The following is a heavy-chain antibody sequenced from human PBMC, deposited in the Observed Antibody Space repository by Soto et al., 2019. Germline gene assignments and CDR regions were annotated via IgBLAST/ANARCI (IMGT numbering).Heavy chain of an antibody. CDR2: FYHSVST. CDR3: ARRSDLYGAYHDY. D-gene: IGHD4-17*01. Sequence: SETLSLTCSVSGASISSSSYLWGWIRQPPGKGLEWIGSFYHSVSTYYHPSLKSGVTLSADMSKNQFSLKLTSVTAADTAVYYCARRSDLYGAYHDYWGQGTLVTVSS. J-gene: IGHJ4*02. V-gene: IGHV4-39*01. CDR1: GASISSSSYL.